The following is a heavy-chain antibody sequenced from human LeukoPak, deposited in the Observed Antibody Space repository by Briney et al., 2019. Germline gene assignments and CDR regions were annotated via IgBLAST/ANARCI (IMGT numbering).Heavy chain of an antibody. J-gene: IGHJ3*02. CDR3: ARDLNAYYDSSGIDAFDI. CDR2: INPNSGGT. Sequence: GASVKVSCKTSEYTFTGYYMHWVRQAPGQGLEWMGWINPNSGGTNYAQKFQGRVTMTRDTSISTAYMELSRLRSDDTAVYYCARDLNAYYDSSGIDAFDIWGQGTMVTVSS. D-gene: IGHD3-22*01. CDR1: EYTFTGYY. V-gene: IGHV1-2*02.